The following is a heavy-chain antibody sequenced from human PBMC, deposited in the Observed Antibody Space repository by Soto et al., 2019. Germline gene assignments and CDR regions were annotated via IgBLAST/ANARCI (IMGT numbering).Heavy chain of an antibody. CDR2: IYWDDSK. D-gene: IGHD1-26*01. CDR3: AHAYGGRSLY. CDR1: GFSLTTDRVG. Sequence: QITLKESGPKLVKPTQTLTLTCTFSGFSLTTDRVGVGGIRQPPGEALEWVGVIYWDDSKTYRPSLESRLTITKDTYKNQVAVTMTNMDSLDTATYYCAHAYGGRSLYWGQGTLVTVSS. J-gene: IGHJ4*02. V-gene: IGHV2-5*02.